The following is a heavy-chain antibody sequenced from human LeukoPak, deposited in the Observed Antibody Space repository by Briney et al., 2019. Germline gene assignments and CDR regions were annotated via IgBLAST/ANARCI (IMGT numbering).Heavy chain of an antibody. Sequence: GGSLRLSCAASGFTFSSYWMHWVRQAPGKGLEWVSTISSSSSYIYYADSVKGRFTISRDNAKNSLYLQMNSLRAEDTAVYYCARARITGTTLPVDYWGQGTLVTVSS. CDR2: ISSSSSYI. D-gene: IGHD1-20*01. CDR3: ARARITGTTLPVDY. J-gene: IGHJ4*02. V-gene: IGHV3-21*01. CDR1: GFTFSSYW.